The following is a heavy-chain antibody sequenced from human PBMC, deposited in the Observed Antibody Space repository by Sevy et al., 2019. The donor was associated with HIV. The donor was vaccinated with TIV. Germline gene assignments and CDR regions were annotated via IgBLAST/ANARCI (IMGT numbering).Heavy chain of an antibody. J-gene: IGHJ6*02. V-gene: IGHV1-18*04. Sequence: ASVKVSCKASGYTFTSYGISWVRQAPGQGLEWMGWISAYNGNTNYAQKLQGRVTMTTDTSTSTAYMELRSLRSDDTAVYYGARDRYYYDSSGQGYYYYGMDVWGQGTTVTVSS. CDR2: ISAYNGNT. CDR1: GYTFTSYG. CDR3: ARDRYYYDSSGQGYYYYGMDV. D-gene: IGHD3-22*01.